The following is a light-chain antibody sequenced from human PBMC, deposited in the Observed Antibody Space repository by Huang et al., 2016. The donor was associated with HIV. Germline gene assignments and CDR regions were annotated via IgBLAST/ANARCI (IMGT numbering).Light chain of an antibody. V-gene: IGKV3-20*01. Sequence: EIVLTQSPGTVSLSPGERASLSCRASQSLTDDYLAWYPQKPGQAPRLLIYGASTRATGIPDRFSGSGSGADFTLTISRLEPEDFAVYYCHQYGISPQGSFGPGTKVEIK. CDR3: HQYGISPQGS. CDR2: GAS. CDR1: QSLTDDY. J-gene: IGKJ1*01.